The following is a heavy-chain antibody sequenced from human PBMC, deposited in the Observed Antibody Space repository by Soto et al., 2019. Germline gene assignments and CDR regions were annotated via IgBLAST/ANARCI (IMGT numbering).Heavy chain of an antibody. CDR1: GGTFSSYA. CDR3: AAGLQYSYGMGVSYYYGMDV. Sequence: GASVKVSCKASGGTFSSYAISWVRQAPGQGLEWMGGIIPIFGTANYAQKFQGRVTITADESTSTAYMELSSLRSEDTAVYYCAAGLQYSYGMGVSYYYGMDVWGQGTTVTVSS. V-gene: IGHV1-69*13. CDR2: IIPIFGTA. J-gene: IGHJ6*02. D-gene: IGHD5-18*01.